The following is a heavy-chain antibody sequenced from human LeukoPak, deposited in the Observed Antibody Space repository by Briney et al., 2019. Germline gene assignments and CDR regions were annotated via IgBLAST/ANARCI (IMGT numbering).Heavy chain of an antibody. D-gene: IGHD3-16*01. Sequence: KHSQTLSLTCAISGDSVSSNNAVWHWIRQSPSRGLEWLGKTYYRSKWLNDSAVSVKSRITINPDTSKNQISLQLNSVTPEDTAVYYCARSLWGGALDIWGQGTTVAVSS. CDR3: ARSLWGGALDI. CDR1: GDSVSSNNAV. CDR2: TYYRSKWLN. V-gene: IGHV6-1*01. J-gene: IGHJ3*02.